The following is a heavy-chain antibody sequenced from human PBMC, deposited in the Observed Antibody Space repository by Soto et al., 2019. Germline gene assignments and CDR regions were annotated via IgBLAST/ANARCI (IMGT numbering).Heavy chain of an antibody. V-gene: IGHV2-5*02. CDR1: GFSLSTSGVG. Sequence: QITLKESGPTLLRPTQTLTLTCAFSGFSLSTSGVGVGRIRQPPGKALERLAVIYWDDSKHYSPSLRSRLTIIKHPAKRLVVLTMTHMKPMDTGTYDCAHKGLEDWPLDYWGQGTLVTVSS. CDR2: IYWDDSK. J-gene: IGHJ4*02. D-gene: IGHD3-9*01. CDR3: AHKGLEDWPLDY.